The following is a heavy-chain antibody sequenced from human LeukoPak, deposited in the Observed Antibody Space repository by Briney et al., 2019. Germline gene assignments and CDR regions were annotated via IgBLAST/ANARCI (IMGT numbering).Heavy chain of an antibody. J-gene: IGHJ3*02. V-gene: IGHV3-21*01. CDR3: ARGSGYYDSSGYWAFDI. CDR1: GFTFSSYS. Sequence: PGGSLRLSCAASGFTFSSYSMNWVRQAPGKGLEWVSSISSSSSYIHYADSVKGRFTISRDNAKNSLYLQMNSLRAEDTAVYYCARGSGYYDSSGYWAFDIWGQGTMVTVSS. CDR2: ISSSSSYI. D-gene: IGHD3-22*01.